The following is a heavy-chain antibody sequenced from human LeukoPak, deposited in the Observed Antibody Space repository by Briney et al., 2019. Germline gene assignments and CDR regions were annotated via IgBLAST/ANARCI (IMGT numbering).Heavy chain of an antibody. CDR2: IKPDGSEK. D-gene: IGHD1-7*01. Sequence: GGSLRLSCAASGFTFSSYWMSWVRQAPGKGLEWVANIKPDGSEKYYVDSVKGRFTISRDNAKNSLYLQMNSLRDEDTAVYYCARDPDWNYVRAFDFWGQGTMVIVSS. CDR3: ARDPDWNYVRAFDF. J-gene: IGHJ3*01. CDR1: GFTFSSYW. V-gene: IGHV3-7*01.